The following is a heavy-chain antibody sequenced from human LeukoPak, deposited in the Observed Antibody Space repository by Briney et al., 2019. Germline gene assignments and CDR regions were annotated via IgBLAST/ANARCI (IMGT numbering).Heavy chain of an antibody. V-gene: IGHV3-53*01. Sequence: GGSLRLSCAASGFTVSSNYMNWVRQAPGKGLEWVSVIYSGGSTYSADSVRGRFTISRDNSKNTLYLQMNNLRAEDTAVYYCARGEGYGDYFDYWGQGTLVTVSS. CDR1: GFTVSSNY. CDR3: ARGEGYGDYFDY. J-gene: IGHJ4*02. CDR2: IYSGGST. D-gene: IGHD4-17*01.